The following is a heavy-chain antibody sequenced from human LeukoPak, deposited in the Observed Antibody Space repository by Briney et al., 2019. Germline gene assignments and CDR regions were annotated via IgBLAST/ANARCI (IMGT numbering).Heavy chain of an antibody. D-gene: IGHD1-26*01. CDR2: MSVSSGLI. V-gene: IGHV3-21*01. J-gene: IGHJ4*02. CDR3: AREFAGSASGAGY. Sequence: PGGSLRLSCAASGFTFSSYSMNWVRQAPGKGLEWVSSMSVSSGLIYYADSVKGRFTISRDNAKSSLYLQMNRLRVEDTAVYYWAREFAGSASGAGYWGQGTLVTVSS. CDR1: GFTFSSYS.